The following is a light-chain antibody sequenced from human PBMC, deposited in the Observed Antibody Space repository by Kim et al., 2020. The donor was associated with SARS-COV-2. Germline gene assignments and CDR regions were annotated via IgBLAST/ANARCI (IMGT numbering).Light chain of an antibody. CDR2: KVF. J-gene: IGKJ2*01. V-gene: IGKV2-30*02. Sequence: DVVMTQSPLSLPVTLGQPASISCRSSQSLAHSDGNTYLTWFQQRPGQSPRRLIYKVFNRDSGVPDRFSGSGSGTDFTLKISRVEAEDVGVYYCMQGTQWPRYTFGQGTKLEI. CDR3: MQGTQWPRYT. CDR1: QSLAHSDGNTY.